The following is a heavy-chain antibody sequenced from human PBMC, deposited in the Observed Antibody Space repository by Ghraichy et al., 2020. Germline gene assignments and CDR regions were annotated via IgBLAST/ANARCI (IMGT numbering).Heavy chain of an antibody. J-gene: IGHJ4*02. CDR3: ARDRLLTEDAPDY. CDR1: GFTFSSYG. D-gene: IGHD3-9*01. V-gene: IGHV3-33*01. CDR2: IWYDGSNK. Sequence: GGSLRLSCAASGFTFSSYGMHWVRQAPGKGLEWVAVIWYDGSNKYYADSVKGRFTISRDNSKNTLYLQMNSLRAEDTAVYYCARDRLLTEDAPDYWGQGTLVTVSS.